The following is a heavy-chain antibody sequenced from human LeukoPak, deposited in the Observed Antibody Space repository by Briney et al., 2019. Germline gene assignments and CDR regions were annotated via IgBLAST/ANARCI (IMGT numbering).Heavy chain of an antibody. J-gene: IGHJ4*02. CDR2: MNPNSGNT. CDR1: GYTFISYD. D-gene: IGHD1-20*01. V-gene: IGHV1-8*01. CDR3: ARVGGITGTPTDDY. Sequence: ASVKVSCKASGYTFISYDINWVRQATGQGLEWMGWMNPNSGNTGYVQKFQGRVTMTRNISISTAYMELRSLRSDDTAVYYCARVGGITGTPTDDYWGQGTLVTVSS.